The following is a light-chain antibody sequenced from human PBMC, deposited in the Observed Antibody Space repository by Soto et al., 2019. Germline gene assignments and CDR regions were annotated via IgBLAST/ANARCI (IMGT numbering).Light chain of an antibody. CDR2: EVS. Sequence: QSVLAQPASVSGSPGQSITISCTGTSSDVGGYNYVSWYQQHPGKAPKLMIYEVSNRPSGVSNRFSGSKSGNTASLTISGLQGEDEADYYCSSYTSSSAPVFGTGTKVNVL. V-gene: IGLV2-14*01. CDR1: SSDVGGYNY. J-gene: IGLJ1*01. CDR3: SSYTSSSAPV.